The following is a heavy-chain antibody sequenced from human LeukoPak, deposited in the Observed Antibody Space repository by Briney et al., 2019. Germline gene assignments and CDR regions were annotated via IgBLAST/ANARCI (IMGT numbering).Heavy chain of an antibody. CDR3: AKDRTDYYESDGYSDLDL. D-gene: IGHD3-22*01. CDR2: ISDAGGIT. J-gene: IGHJ5*02. CDR1: GFTFSSYA. Sequence: GGSLRLSCAASGFTFSSYAMSWVRQAPGKGLEWVSGISDAGGITYYADSVKGRFTISRDNSKNTLFLQVSSLRVEDTAVYYCAKDRTDYYESDGYSDLDLWGQGTLVSVSS. V-gene: IGHV3-23*01.